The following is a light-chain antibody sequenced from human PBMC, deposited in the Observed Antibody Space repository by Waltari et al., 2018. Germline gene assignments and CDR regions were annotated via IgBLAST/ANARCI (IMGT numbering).Light chain of an antibody. V-gene: IGLV3-25*03. CDR2: KDT. J-gene: IGLJ1*01. CDR1: TVSTQY. Sequence: SHALTQPPSVSVSPGQPARITCSGDTVSTQYVYWYQHKPGQAPVLLIYKDTERPSGIPDRFSGSSSGTSVTLTISGVQAEDEADYYCQLADSTVTYVFGPGTKVIVL. CDR3: QLADSTVTYV.